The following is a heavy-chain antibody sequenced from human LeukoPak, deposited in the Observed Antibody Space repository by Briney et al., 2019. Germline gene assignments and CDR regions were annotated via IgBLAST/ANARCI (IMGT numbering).Heavy chain of an antibody. CDR2: IYYSGST. CDR3: ARRVGPNYYYYYMDV. CDR1: GGSISSSSYY. J-gene: IGHJ6*03. Sequence: SETLSLTCTVSGGSISSSSYYWGWIRQPPGKGLEWIGSIYYSGSTYYNPSLKSRVTISVDTSKNQCSLKLSSVTAADTAVYYCARRVGPNYYYYYMDVWGKGTTVTVSS. V-gene: IGHV4-39*01. D-gene: IGHD1-26*01.